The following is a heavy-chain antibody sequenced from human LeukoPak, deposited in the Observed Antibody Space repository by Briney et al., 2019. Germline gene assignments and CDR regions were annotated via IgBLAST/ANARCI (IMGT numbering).Heavy chain of an antibody. CDR1: GFPFSSYW. V-gene: IGHV3-7*01. Sequence: HPGGSLRLSCAASGFPFSSYWMSWVRQAPGKGLEWVANIKQDGSDKYYVDSVKGRFTISRDNAKNSLYLQLNSLRADDTAVYYCAGLTGTTGFDYWGQGTLVTVSS. CDR3: AGLTGTTGFDY. CDR2: IKQDGSDK. D-gene: IGHD1-1*01. J-gene: IGHJ4*02.